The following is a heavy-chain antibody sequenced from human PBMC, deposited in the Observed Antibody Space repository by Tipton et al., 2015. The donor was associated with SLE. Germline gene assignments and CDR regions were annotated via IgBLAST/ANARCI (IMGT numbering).Heavy chain of an antibody. CDR3: ARGAAAHDY. Sequence: LRLSCAASGFTFSDYYMSWVRQPPGKGLEWIGEINHSGSTNYNPSLKSRVTISVDTSKNQFSLKLSSVTAADTAVYYCARGAAAHDYWGQGTLVTVSS. CDR2: INHSGST. V-gene: IGHV4-34*01. D-gene: IGHD6-13*01. J-gene: IGHJ4*02. CDR1: GFTFSDYY.